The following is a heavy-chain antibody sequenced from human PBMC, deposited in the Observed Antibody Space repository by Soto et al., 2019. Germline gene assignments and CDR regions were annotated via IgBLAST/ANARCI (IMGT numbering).Heavy chain of an antibody. Sequence: ESGGGLVRPGGSLRLSCAASGFTFGSYSMNWVRQRPGKGLEWVCSISTSSSAIYYADSVKGRFTVSRDNAKNSLYLQMNSLTVEDTAVYYCARGGASYDILTGYYNYYYYGMDVWGQGTPVTV. CDR1: GFTFGSYS. V-gene: IGHV3-21*01. CDR3: ARGGASYDILTGYYNYYYYGMDV. D-gene: IGHD3-9*01. CDR2: ISTSSSAI. J-gene: IGHJ6*02.